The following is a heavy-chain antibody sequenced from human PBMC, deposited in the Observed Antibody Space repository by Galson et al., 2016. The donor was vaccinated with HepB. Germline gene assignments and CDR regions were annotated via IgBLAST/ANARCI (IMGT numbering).Heavy chain of an antibody. D-gene: IGHD2-15*01. CDR1: GFTFPNYP. CDR3: AKDHGYCRGGSCHFDRLA. Sequence: SLSLSCPASGFTFPNYPMNWARPSHERGLGWVSFVSSGWDTMYSTDSARGRFTVSRDNSKHTLYLQMDNLSAEDTATYSCAKDHGYCRGGSCHFDRLAWGLGTLVTVSS. CDR2: VSSGWDTM. V-gene: IGHV3-23*03. J-gene: IGHJ5*02.